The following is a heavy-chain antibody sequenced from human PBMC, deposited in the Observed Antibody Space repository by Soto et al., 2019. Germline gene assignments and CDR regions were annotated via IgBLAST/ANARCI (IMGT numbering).Heavy chain of an antibody. V-gene: IGHV3-23*01. Sequence: EVQLLASGGGLVQPGGSLRLSCAASGFTFSTYSMAWVRQAPGKGPEWVSGLSGGGINTFYADSVKGRFTISVDNSKNTGDLKMNSLRVEDTAVYYCAKWSGYGDEWGQGTLGTVSS. D-gene: IGHD5-12*01. CDR3: AKWSGYGDE. J-gene: IGHJ4*02. CDR1: GFTFSTYS. CDR2: LSGGGINT.